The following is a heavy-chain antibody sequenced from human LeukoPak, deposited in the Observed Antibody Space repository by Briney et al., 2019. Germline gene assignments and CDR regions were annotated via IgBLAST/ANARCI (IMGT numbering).Heavy chain of an antibody. CDR1: GGSISSGSYY. V-gene: IGHV4-61*02. CDR2: IYTSGSP. Sequence: SETLSLTCTVSGGSISSGSYYWSWIRQPAGKGLEWIGRIYTSGSPNYNPSLKSRVTISVDTSKNQYSLKLSSVTAADTAVYYCARDLGYGNWFDPWGQGTLVTVSS. CDR3: ARDLGYGNWFDP. J-gene: IGHJ5*02. D-gene: IGHD5-12*01.